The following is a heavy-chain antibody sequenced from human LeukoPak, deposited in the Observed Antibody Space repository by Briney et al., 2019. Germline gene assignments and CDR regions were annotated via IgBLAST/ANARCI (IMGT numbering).Heavy chain of an antibody. D-gene: IGHD3-3*01. V-gene: IGHV3-23*01. CDR1: GFTFSSYG. J-gene: IGHJ4*02. CDR3: AKPQEADLWVPDY. Sequence: GGTLRLSCAASGFTFSSYGMSWVRQAPGKGLEWVSAISGSGGSTYYADSVKGRFTISRDNSKNTLYLEINSLIPEDTALYYCAKPQEADLWVPDYWGQGTLVTVSS. CDR2: ISGSGGST.